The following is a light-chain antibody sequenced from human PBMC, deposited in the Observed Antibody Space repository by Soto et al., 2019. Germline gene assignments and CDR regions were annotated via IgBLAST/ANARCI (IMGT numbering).Light chain of an antibody. J-gene: IGLJ1*01. V-gene: IGLV1-47*02. Sequence: QSVLTQPPSASGTPGQRVTISCSGSSSNIGSNYVYWYQQLPGTAPKLLIYSNNQRPSWVPDRFSGSKSGTSASLAISGLRSEDEADYYCAAWDDSLSGRVFGTGTKVTVL. CDR1: SSNIGSNY. CDR3: AAWDDSLSGRV. CDR2: SNN.